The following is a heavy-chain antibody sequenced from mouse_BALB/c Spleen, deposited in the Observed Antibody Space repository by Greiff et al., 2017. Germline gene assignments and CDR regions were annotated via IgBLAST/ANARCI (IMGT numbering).Heavy chain of an antibody. CDR2: IWSGGST. V-gene: IGHV2-2*02. CDR3: ARNEAYAMDY. CDR1: GFSLTSYG. J-gene: IGHJ4*01. Sequence: QVQLKESGPGLVQPSQSLSITCTASGFSLTSYGVHWVRQSPGKGLEWLGVIWSGGSTDYNAAFISRLSISKDNSKSQVFIKMNSLQANDTAIYYCARNEAYAMDYWGQGTSVTVSS.